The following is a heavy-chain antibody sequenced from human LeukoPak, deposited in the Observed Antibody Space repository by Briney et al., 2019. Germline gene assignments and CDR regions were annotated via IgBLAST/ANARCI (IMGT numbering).Heavy chain of an antibody. CDR3: TSRYYDILTGYYRFDY. V-gene: IGHV3-7*03. CDR1: GFTFSSYW. D-gene: IGHD3-9*01. Sequence: GGSLRLSCAASGFTFSSYWMSWVRQAPGKGLEWVANIKQDGSEKYYVDSVKGRSTISRDNAKNSLYLQMNSLRAEDTAVYYCTSRYYDILTGYYRFDYWGQGTLVTVSS. J-gene: IGHJ4*02. CDR2: IKQDGSEK.